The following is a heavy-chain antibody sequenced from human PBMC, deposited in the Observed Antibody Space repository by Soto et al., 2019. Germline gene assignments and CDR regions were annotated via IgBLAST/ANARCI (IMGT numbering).Heavy chain of an antibody. CDR2: IYYSGST. CDR1: GGTISSSSYY. D-gene: IGHD6-19*01. J-gene: IGHJ4*02. V-gene: IGHV4-39*01. Sequence: SETLSLTCTLSGGTISSSSYYWGWIRQPPGKGLEWIGTIYYSGSTYYNPSLKSRVTISVDTSKNQFSLKLSSVTAADTAVYYCAGNAYRSGWADYWGRGTLVTVSS. CDR3: AGNAYRSGWADY.